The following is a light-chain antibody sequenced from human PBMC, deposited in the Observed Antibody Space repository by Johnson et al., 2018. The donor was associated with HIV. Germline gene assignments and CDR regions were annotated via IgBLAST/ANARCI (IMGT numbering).Light chain of an antibody. CDR1: SSNVGNNY. V-gene: IGLV1-51*02. Sequence: QSVLTQPPSVSAAPGQKVTISCSGSSSNVGNNYVSWYQQLPGAAPKLLIYETNKRPSGIPDRFSGSKSGTSATLAITGLHIGDEADYYCAAWDSSLSAHYVFGAGTKVTVL. CDR2: ETN. J-gene: IGLJ1*01. CDR3: AAWDSSLSAHYV.